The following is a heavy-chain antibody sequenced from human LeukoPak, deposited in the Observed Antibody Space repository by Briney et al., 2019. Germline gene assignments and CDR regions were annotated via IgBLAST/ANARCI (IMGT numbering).Heavy chain of an antibody. CDR1: GYTFTGSY. D-gene: IGHD6-13*01. CDR3: ARGDCSSWTNFDF. CDR2: INPNSGGT. Sequence: GASVKVSCKASGYTFTGSYMHWVRQAPGQGLEWMGWINPNSGGTKYALKFQGRVTMIRDTSINTAYMELSRLRSDDTAVYYCARGDCSSWTNFDFWGQGTLVTVSS. J-gene: IGHJ4*02. V-gene: IGHV1-2*02.